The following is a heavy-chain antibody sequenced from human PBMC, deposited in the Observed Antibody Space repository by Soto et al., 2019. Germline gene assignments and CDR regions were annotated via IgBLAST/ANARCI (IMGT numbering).Heavy chain of an antibody. V-gene: IGHV3-11*01. J-gene: IGHJ4*02. CDR1: GFTFSDYY. CDR3: SRLEVVTALFDY. Sequence: GGSLRLSCAASGFTFSDYYMSWIRQAPGKGLEWVSYISSSGSTIYYADSVKGRFTISRDNAKNSLYLQMNSLRAEDTAVYYCSRLEVVTALFDYWCQGTLVTVSS. CDR2: ISSSGSTI. D-gene: IGHD2-21*02.